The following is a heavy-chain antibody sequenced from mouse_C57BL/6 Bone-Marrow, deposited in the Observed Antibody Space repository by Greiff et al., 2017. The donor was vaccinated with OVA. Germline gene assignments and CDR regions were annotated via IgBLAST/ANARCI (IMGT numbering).Heavy chain of an antibody. D-gene: IGHD1-1*01. CDR3: ARRGPITTVVATGYFDY. J-gene: IGHJ2*01. CDR1: GYSITSGYY. V-gene: IGHV3-6*01. CDR2: ISYDGSN. Sequence: ESGPGLVKPSQSLSLTCSVTGYSITSGYYWNWIRQFPGNKLEWMGYISYDGSNNYNPSLKNRISITRDTSKNQFFLKLNSVTTEDTATYYCARRGPITTVVATGYFDYWGQGTTLTVSS.